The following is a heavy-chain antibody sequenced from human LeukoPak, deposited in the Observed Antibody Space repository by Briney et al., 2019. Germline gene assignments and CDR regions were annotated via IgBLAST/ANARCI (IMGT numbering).Heavy chain of an antibody. V-gene: IGHV1-2*02. CDR3: ALGATSIADDTLRLDV. Sequence: GASVKVSCKASGYTFTGHYMHWVRQAPGQGLEWMGWINPNSGGTNYAQKFQGRVTMTRDTSISTAYMELSRLRSDDTAVYYYALGATSIADDTLRLDVWGQGTTVTVSS. J-gene: IGHJ6*02. D-gene: IGHD6-6*01. CDR2: INPNSGGT. CDR1: GYTFTGHY.